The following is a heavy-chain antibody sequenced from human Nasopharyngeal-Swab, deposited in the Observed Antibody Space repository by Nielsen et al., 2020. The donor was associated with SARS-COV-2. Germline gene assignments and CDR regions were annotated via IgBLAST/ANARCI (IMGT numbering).Heavy chain of an antibody. V-gene: IGHV3-48*03. D-gene: IGHD2-21*01. CDR1: GFTFYSYE. CDR3: ARGFLTYYFDY. CDR2: ISSSGSNR. J-gene: IGHJ4*02. Sequence: LKISCAASGFTFYSYEMNWVRQAPGKGLEWVSYISSSGSNRYYADSVKGRFIISRDNANNSLYLQMNSLRAEDTAVYYCARGFLTYYFDYWGQGTLVTVSS.